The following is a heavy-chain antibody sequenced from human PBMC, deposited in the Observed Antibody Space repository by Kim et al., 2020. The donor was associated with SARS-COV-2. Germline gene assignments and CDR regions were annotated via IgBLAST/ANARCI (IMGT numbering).Heavy chain of an antibody. V-gene: IGHV3-30*07. D-gene: IGHD6-13*01. CDR3: ARDPDDSSWYREDGMDV. Sequence: VKGRFTISRDNSKNTLYLQMNSLRAEDTAVYYCARDPDDSSWYREDGMDVWGQGTTVTVSS. J-gene: IGHJ6*02.